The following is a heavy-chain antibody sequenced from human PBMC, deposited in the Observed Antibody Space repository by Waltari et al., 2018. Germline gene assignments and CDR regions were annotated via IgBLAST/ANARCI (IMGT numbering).Heavy chain of an antibody. CDR2: MNPNSGNT. CDR1: GYTFTSYD. D-gene: IGHD2-2*01. J-gene: IGHJ4*02. V-gene: IGHV1-8*01. CDR3: ARGYCSSTSCYGVTDY. Sequence: QVQLVQSGAEVKKPGASVKVSCKASGYTFTSYDINWVRQATGQGLEWMGWMNPNSGNTGYAQKVQGRVTMTRNTSISTAYMELSSLRSEDTAVYYCARGYCSSTSCYGVTDYWGQGTLVTVSS.